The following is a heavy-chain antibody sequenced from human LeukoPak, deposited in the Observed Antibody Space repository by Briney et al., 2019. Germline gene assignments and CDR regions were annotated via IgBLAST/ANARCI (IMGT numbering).Heavy chain of an antibody. Sequence: PGGSLRLSCAASGFTFSTYWMSWVRQAPGKGLEWVANINQDGSQKRYVDSVQGRFTISRDKTKNSLFLQMNSLRAEDTAVYYCARLKDDVTKLDYWGQGTLVTVSS. CDR3: ARLKDDVTKLDY. CDR2: INQDGSQK. V-gene: IGHV3-7*01. D-gene: IGHD2-8*01. J-gene: IGHJ4*02. CDR1: GFTFSTYW.